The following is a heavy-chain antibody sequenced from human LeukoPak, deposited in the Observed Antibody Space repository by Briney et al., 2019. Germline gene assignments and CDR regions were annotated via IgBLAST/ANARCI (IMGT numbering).Heavy chain of an antibody. Sequence: PGGSLRLSCAASGFTFSSYGMHWVRQAPGKGLEWVAVISYDGSNKYYADSVKGRFTISRDNSKNTLYLQMNSLRAEDTAVYYCANAGIHSIQLGDYWGQGTLVTVSS. V-gene: IGHV3-30*18. CDR3: ANAGIHSIQLGDY. J-gene: IGHJ4*02. CDR2: ISYDGSNK. D-gene: IGHD5-18*01. CDR1: GFTFSSYG.